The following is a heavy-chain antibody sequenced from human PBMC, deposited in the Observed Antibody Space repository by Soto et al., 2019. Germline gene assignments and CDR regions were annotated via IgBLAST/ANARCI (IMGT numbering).Heavy chain of an antibody. J-gene: IGHJ4*02. Sequence: PSETLSLTCAVSGGSVSRNIWWSWVRQPPGKGLEWVGEIHHSGSTNYNPSLKSRATISVDKSKNQFSLKMSSVTAADTAVYFCASKRNDILTGYLIDYWGQGTLVTVSS. D-gene: IGHD3-9*01. CDR2: IHHSGST. CDR1: GGSVSRNIW. V-gene: IGHV4-4*02. CDR3: ASKRNDILTGYLIDY.